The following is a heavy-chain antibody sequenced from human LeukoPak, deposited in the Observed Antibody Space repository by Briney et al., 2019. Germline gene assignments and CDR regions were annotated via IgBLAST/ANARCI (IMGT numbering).Heavy chain of an antibody. CDR1: GYSISSGYY. D-gene: IGHD5-18*01. Sequence: SETLSLTCAVSGYSISSGYYWGWIRQPPGKGLEWIGSIYRSGNTYYNPSLKSRVTISVDTSKNQFSLKLSSVTAADTAVYYCARIVDTAMVYYYYYMDVWGKGTTVTVSS. V-gene: IGHV4-38-2*01. CDR3: ARIVDTAMVYYYYYMDV. CDR2: IYRSGNT. J-gene: IGHJ6*03.